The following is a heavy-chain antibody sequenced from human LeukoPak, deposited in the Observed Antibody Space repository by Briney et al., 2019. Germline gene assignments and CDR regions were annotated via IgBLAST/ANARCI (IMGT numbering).Heavy chain of an antibody. J-gene: IGHJ6*03. D-gene: IGHD6-13*01. CDR2: MNPNSGNT. V-gene: IGHV1-8*01. Sequence: ASVKVSCKASGYTFTSYDINWVRQATGQGLEWMGWMNPNSGNTGYAQKFQGRVTMTRNTSISTAYMELSSLRSEDTAVYYCARARSTRIAAAGKARRDHYMDVWGKGTTVTVSS. CDR3: ARARSTRIAAAGKARRDHYMDV. CDR1: GYTFTSYD.